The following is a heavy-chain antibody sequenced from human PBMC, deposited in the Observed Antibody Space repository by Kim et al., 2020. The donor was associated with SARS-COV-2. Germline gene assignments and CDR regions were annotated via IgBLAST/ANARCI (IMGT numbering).Heavy chain of an antibody. D-gene: IGHD6-19*01. J-gene: IGHJ6*02. CDR2: IKQDGSEK. CDR1: GFTFSSYW. Sequence: GGSLRLSCAASGFTFSSYWMSWVRQAPGKGLEWVANIKQDGSEKYYVDSVKGRFTISRDNAKNSLYLQMNSLRAEDTAVYYCARDLRDKSKLQLVAVAGTSPRWPRRGNRGNTYYYYGMDVWGQGTTVTVSS. V-gene: IGHV3-7*01. CDR3: ARDLRDKSKLQLVAVAGTSPRWPRRGNRGNTYYYYGMDV.